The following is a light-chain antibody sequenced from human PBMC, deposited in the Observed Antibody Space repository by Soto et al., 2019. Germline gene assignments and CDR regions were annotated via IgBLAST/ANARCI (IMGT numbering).Light chain of an antibody. Sequence: EIVLTQSPGTLSLSPGERATLSCRASQSVSSSYLAWYQQKPGQAPRLLIYGASSRATGIPDRFSGSGSGTDFTLTISSLEPEVFAVYYCQKYGSPPSGLTFGGGTKVDIK. V-gene: IGKV3-20*01. CDR3: QKYGSPPSGLT. CDR1: QSVSSSY. CDR2: GAS. J-gene: IGKJ4*01.